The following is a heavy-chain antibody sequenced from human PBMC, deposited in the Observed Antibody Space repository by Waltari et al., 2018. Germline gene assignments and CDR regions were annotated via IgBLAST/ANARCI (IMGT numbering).Heavy chain of an antibody. CDR3: SRSKLGRTTFDY. D-gene: IGHD7-27*01. Sequence: EVQVVESGGGVVQPGGPLRLSCSASGFRFGTYDMNWVRQAPGKGLEWVSYISSTSGTIYYADSVKGRFTISRDNAKNSLYLQMNSLRAEDTAVYYCSRSKLGRTTFDYWGQGTLVTVSS. CDR2: ISSTSGTI. V-gene: IGHV3-48*04. J-gene: IGHJ4*02. CDR1: GFRFGTYD.